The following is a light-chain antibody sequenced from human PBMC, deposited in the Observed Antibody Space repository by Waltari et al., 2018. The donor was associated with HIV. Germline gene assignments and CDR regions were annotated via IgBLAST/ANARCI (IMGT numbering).Light chain of an antibody. CDR3: QVWDSSSDHVV. V-gene: IGLV3-21*02. CDR2: DDS. CDR1: NIGSKS. J-gene: IGLJ2*01. Sequence: SYVLTQPPSVSVAPGQTARITCGGNNIGSKSVHWYQQKPGKAPVLVVYDDSDRPSGIPGRFSGPNSGNTATLTISRVEAGDEADYYCQVWDSSSDHVVFGGGTKLTVL.